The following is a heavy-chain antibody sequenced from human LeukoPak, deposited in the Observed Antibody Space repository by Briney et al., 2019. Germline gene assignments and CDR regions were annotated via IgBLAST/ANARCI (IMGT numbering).Heavy chain of an antibody. V-gene: IGHV3-74*01. Sequence: PGGSLRLSCAASGFTFSKSAMGWVRQAPGKGLVWVSRINPDGSTINYADSVKGRFTISRDNAKNTLYLQMNSLRAEDTAVYYCATAGNYRFDYWGQGTLVTVSS. CDR1: GFTFSKSA. CDR3: ATAGNYRFDY. D-gene: IGHD1-7*01. CDR2: INPDGSTI. J-gene: IGHJ4*02.